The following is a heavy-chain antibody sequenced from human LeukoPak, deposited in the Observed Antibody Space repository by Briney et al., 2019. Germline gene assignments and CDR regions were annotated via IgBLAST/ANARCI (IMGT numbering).Heavy chain of an antibody. CDR2: ISGSGGST. D-gene: IGHD1-26*01. J-gene: IGHJ5*02. Sequence: GGSLRLSCAASGFTFSSYAMSWVRQAPGKGLEWVSAISGSGGSTYYADSVKGRCTISRDNSKNTLYLQMNSLRAEDTAVYYCARSIVGATPFDPWGQGTLVTVSS. CDR3: ARSIVGATPFDP. CDR1: GFTFSSYA. V-gene: IGHV3-23*01.